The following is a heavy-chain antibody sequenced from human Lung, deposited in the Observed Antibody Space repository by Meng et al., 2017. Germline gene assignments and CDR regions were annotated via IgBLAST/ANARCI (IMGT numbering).Heavy chain of an antibody. CDR2: IIDSGST. CDR1: GGSFSGYY. D-gene: IGHD6-19*01. Sequence: QVQLQQWGAGLLKPSETLSLTFAVYGGSFSGYYWSWIRQPPGKGLEWIGEIIDSGSTNYNPSLKSRVTISVDTSKNQFSLRVTSVTAADRAVYYCVRRTYSSGWYIDYWGQGTLVTVSS. J-gene: IGHJ4*02. V-gene: IGHV4-34*02. CDR3: VRRTYSSGWYIDY.